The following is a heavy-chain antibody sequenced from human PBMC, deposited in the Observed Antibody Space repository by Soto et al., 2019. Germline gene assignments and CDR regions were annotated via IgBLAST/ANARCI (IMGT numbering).Heavy chain of an antibody. J-gene: IGHJ4*02. CDR3: AKIRWTISLQEEDAI. D-gene: IGHD2-15*01. V-gene: IGHV1-69*06. CDR1: GGTFGSYA. Sequence: QVQLVQSGAEVKKPGSSVKVSYKSSGGTFGSYAISWVRQAPGQGLEWMGGVIPIFGTPHYAQKFHGRVTITADIPTSTAYLELSSLESADTAVYYCAKIRWTISLQEEDAIWGQGTLVTVSS. CDR2: VIPIFGTP.